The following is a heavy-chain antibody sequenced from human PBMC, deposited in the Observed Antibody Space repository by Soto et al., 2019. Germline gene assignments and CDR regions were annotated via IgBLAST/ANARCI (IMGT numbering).Heavy chain of an antibody. V-gene: IGHV5-10-1*01. Sequence: GESLKISRKGLGYTFRNYWITWVRQMPGKGLEWLGRIHPSDSHTNYSPSFQGHVTISVDTSINTASLQWNSLKDSDTAIYYCTRLGAISPLDFWGRGTLVTVSS. D-gene: IGHD2-2*02. CDR3: TRLGAISPLDF. J-gene: IGHJ4*02. CDR1: GYTFRNYW. CDR2: IHPSDSHT.